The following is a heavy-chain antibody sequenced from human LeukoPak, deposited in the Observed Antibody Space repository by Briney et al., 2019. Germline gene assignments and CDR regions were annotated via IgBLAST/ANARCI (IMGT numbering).Heavy chain of an antibody. J-gene: IGHJ6*03. CDR2: ISSSSSYI. Sequence: GGSLRLSCAASGFTFSSYSMNWVRQAPGKGLEWVSSISSSSSYIYYADSVKGRFTISRDNAKNSLYLQMNSLRAEDTAVYYCARGFPIASSWSFYYYMDVWGKGTTVTVSS. CDR1: GFTFSSYS. D-gene: IGHD6-13*01. V-gene: IGHV3-21*01. CDR3: ARGFPIASSWSFYYYMDV.